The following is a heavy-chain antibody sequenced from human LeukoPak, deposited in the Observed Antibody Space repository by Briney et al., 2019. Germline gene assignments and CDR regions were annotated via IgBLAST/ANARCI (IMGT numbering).Heavy chain of an antibody. D-gene: IGHD2-2*01. CDR3: ARWYCSSVYCYYDY. CDR1: GFTVSNNY. Sequence: GGSLRLSCAASGFTVSNNYLSWVRQAPGKGLEWVSFVYDGGTTVYTDSVKGRFTISRDNSKNTLYLEMNSLRAEDTAVYYCARWYCSSVYCYYDYWGQGTLVTVSS. V-gene: IGHV3-53*01. J-gene: IGHJ4*02. CDR2: VYDGGTT.